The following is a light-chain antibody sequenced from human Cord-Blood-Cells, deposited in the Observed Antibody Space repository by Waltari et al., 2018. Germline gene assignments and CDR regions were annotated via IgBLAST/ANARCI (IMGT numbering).Light chain of an antibody. CDR2: EGS. J-gene: IGLJ3*02. V-gene: IGLV2-23*01. CDR3: CSYAGSSTWV. Sequence: QSALTQPAAVSGSPGQSITISCTGTSSDVGRYNLVSWYQQHPGKAPKLMSYEGSKRPSGVSNPFSGSKSGNTASLTISGLQAEDEADYYCCSYAGSSTWVFGGGTKLTVL. CDR1: SSDVGRYNL.